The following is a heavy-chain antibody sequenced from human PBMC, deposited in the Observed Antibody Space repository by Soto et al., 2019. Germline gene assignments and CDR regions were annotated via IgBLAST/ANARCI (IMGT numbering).Heavy chain of an antibody. J-gene: IGHJ6*03. D-gene: IGHD6-6*01. CDR2: INHSGST. V-gene: IGHV4-34*01. Sequence: SETLSLTCAVYGGSFSGYYWSWIRQPPGKGLEWIGEINHSGSTNYNPSLKSRVTISVDTSKNQSSLKLSSVTAADTAVYYCARGSLYSSSSRRGYYYYYMDVWGKGTTVTVSS. CDR1: GGSFSGYY. CDR3: ARGSLYSSSSRRGYYYYYMDV.